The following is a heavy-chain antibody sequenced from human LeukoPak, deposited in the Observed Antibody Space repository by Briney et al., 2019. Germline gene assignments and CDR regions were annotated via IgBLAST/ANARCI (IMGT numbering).Heavy chain of an antibody. Sequence: GGSLRPSCAASGFTFSSYAMSWVRQAPGKGREWVSAISGSGGSTYYADSVKGRFTISRDNSKNTLYLQMNRLRAEDTAVYCCARFRGRSGSCFDYWGQGTLVTVSS. D-gene: IGHD1-26*01. J-gene: IGHJ4*02. CDR3: ARFRGRSGSCFDY. CDR2: ISGSGGST. CDR1: GFTFSSYA. V-gene: IGHV3-23*01.